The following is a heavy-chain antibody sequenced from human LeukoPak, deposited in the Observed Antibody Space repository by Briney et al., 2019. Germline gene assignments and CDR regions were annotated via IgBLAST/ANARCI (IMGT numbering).Heavy chain of an antibody. CDR3: ARGGSSWYRGYFQH. CDR2: INPSGGST. J-gene: IGHJ1*01. V-gene: IGHV1-46*01. CDR1: GYTFPSYD. Sequence: ASVKVSCKASGYTFPSYDMHWVRQAPGQGLEWMGIINPSGGSTSYAQIFQGRVTMTRDTSTSTVYMGLSSLRSEDTAVYYCARGGSSWYRGYFQHWGQGTLVTVSS. D-gene: IGHD6-13*01.